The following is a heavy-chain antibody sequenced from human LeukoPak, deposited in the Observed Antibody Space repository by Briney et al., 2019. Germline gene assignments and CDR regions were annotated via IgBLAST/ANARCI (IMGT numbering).Heavy chain of an antibody. J-gene: IGHJ6*03. V-gene: IGHV3-21*01. CDR3: ARFAAGGSYYYYMDV. CDR2: ITSSSSYI. D-gene: IGHD6-25*01. CDR1: GFTFITYS. Sequence: GGSLRLSCAASGFTFITYSMNWVRQAPGKGLEWVSSITSSSSYIYYADSVKGRFTISRDNAKNSLYLQMNSLRADDTAVYYCARFAAGGSYYYYMDVWGKGTTVTVSS.